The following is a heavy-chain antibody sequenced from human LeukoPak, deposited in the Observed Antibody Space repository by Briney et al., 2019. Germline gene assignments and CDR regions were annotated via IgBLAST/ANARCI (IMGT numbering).Heavy chain of an antibody. D-gene: IGHD3-22*01. Sequence: PGGSLRLSCAASGFTFSSYWMHWVRQAPGKGLVWVSRINSDGSSTSYADSVKGRFTISRDNAKNTLYLQTNSLRAEDTAVYYCARGITNYYDSSGYADYWGQGTLVTVSS. CDR1: GFTFSSYW. J-gene: IGHJ4*02. V-gene: IGHV3-74*01. CDR3: ARGITNYYDSSGYADY. CDR2: INSDGSST.